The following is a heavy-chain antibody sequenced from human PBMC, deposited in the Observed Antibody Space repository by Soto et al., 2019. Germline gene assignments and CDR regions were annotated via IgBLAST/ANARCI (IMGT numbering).Heavy chain of an antibody. CDR3: AKDGGTGKYYDY. Sequence: QVQLVESGGGVVQPGRSLRLSCAASGFTFNIDGMHWVRQAPGKGLEWVSVIAYDGSNKYYADSVKGRFTISRDNSKDTLYLQMNSLRPEDTAVYYCAKDGGTGKYYDYWGLGTLVTVSS. CDR1: GFTFNIDG. V-gene: IGHV3-30*18. D-gene: IGHD2-8*02. J-gene: IGHJ4*02. CDR2: IAYDGSNK.